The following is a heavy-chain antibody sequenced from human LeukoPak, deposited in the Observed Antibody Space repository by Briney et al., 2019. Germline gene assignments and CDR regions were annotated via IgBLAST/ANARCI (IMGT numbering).Heavy chain of an antibody. CDR1: GFTFSADW. V-gene: IGHV3-7*01. CDR2: INQDGSEK. CDR3: VYYMDV. J-gene: IGHJ6*03. Sequence: PGGSLRLSCAPSGFTFSADWMSWVRQAPGKGLEWVASINQDGSEKYYVDSLKGRFTISRDNTKKSLYLQMNSLRAEDTAVYYCVYYMDVWGKGTTVTVSS.